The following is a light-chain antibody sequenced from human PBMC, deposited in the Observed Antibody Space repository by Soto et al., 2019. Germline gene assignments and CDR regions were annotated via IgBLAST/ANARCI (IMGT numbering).Light chain of an antibody. CDR1: ESVDSSY. CDR3: QQFGSSPYT. J-gene: IGKJ2*01. V-gene: IGKV3-20*01. CDR2: GVS. Sequence: EVVLTQSPGTLSLSPGESATLSCRASESVDSSYLAWYQQKPGQAPRLLMSGVSSGATVIADRFSASGSGTDFTLTISRLEPEDFAVYYCQQFGSSPYTFGQGTKLEL.